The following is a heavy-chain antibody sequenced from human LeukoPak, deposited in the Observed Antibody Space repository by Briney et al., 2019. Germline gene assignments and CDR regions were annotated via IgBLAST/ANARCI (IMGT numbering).Heavy chain of an antibody. CDR1: GFTFSSYS. Sequence: GGSLRLSCAASGFTFSSYSMNWVRQAPGKGLEWVSYISSSSTIHYTDSVKGRFTISRDNAKNSLYLQMSSLRAEDTAVYYCARESRQNNYLSFDYWGQGTLVTVSS. J-gene: IGHJ4*02. D-gene: IGHD5-24*01. CDR3: ARESRQNNYLSFDY. V-gene: IGHV3-48*04. CDR2: ISSSSTI.